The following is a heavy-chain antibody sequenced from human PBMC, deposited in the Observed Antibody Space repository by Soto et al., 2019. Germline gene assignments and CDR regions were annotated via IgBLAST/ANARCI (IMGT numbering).Heavy chain of an antibody. V-gene: IGHV5-10-1*01. D-gene: IGHD2-2*01. CDR1: GYSFTSYW. J-gene: IGHJ6*02. CDR2: IDPSDSYT. Sequence: LGESLKISCKGSGYSFTSYWISWVRQMPGKGLEWMGRIDPSDSYTNYSPSFQGHVTISADKSISTAYLQWSSLKASDTAMYYCARRRVDCSSTSCYPFGMDVWGQGTTVTVSS. CDR3: ARRRVDCSSTSCYPFGMDV.